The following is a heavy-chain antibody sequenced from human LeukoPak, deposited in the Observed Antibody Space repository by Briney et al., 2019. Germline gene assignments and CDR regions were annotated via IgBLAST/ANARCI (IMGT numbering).Heavy chain of an antibody. CDR2: INQDGSEK. V-gene: IGHV3-7*01. Sequence: PGGSLRLSCAASGFTFSSYWMSWVRQAPGKGLEWVANINQDGSEKYYVDSVKGRFTISRDNAKNSLYLQMNSLRAEDTAVYYCARDLPEGAFDIWGQGTMVTVSS. CDR1: GFTFSSYW. CDR3: ARDLPEGAFDI. J-gene: IGHJ3*02.